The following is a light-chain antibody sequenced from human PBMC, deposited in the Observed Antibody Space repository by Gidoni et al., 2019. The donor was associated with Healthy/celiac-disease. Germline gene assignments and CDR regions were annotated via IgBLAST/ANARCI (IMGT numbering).Light chain of an antibody. Sequence: SSALTQDHAVSVALGQTVRITCQGDSLRSYYASWYQQKPGQSPVLVIYGKNNRPSGIPDRFSGSSSGNTASLTITGAQAEDEADYYCNSRDSSGEVVFGGGTKLTVL. CDR2: GKN. V-gene: IGLV3-19*01. CDR1: SLRSYY. CDR3: NSRDSSGEVV. J-gene: IGLJ2*01.